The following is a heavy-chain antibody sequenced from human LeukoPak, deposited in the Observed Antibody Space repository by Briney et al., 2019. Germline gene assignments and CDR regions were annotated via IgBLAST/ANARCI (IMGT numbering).Heavy chain of an antibody. J-gene: IGHJ6*03. CDR1: GYTFTDYY. Sequence: ATVKISCKVSGYTFTDYYMHWVQQAPGKGLEWMGLVDPEDGETIYAEKFQGRVTITADTSTDTAYMELSSPRSEDTAVYYCATGPNYYYDSSGQPQALYMDVWGKGTTVTVSS. V-gene: IGHV1-69-2*01. D-gene: IGHD3-22*01. CDR3: ATGPNYYYDSSGQPQALYMDV. CDR2: VDPEDGET.